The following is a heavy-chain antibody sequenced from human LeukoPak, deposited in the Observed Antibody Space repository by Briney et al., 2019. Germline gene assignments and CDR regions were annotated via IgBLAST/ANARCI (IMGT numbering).Heavy chain of an antibody. CDR2: ISGSGGST. D-gene: IGHD4-17*01. CDR1: GFTFSSYS. Sequence: GGSLRLSCEASGFTFSSYSMNWVRQAPGKGLEWVSAISGSGGSTYYADSVKGRFTISRDNSKNTLNLQMNSLRAEDTAVYYCAKRKDYGTSFDYWGQGTLVTVSS. J-gene: IGHJ4*02. V-gene: IGHV3-23*01. CDR3: AKRKDYGTSFDY.